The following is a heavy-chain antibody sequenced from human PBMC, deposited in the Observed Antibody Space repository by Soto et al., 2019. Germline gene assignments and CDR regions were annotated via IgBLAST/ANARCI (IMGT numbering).Heavy chain of an antibody. D-gene: IGHD5-12*01. V-gene: IGHV4-59*01. CDR1: GGSISYYY. Sequence: SETLSLTCTVSGGSISYYYWGWIRQPPGKGLEWIGSIYYSGNTHYNPSLKSRVTISVDTSMNQFSPNLDSVTAVDSAVYYCVRGGYVHAFDYWGQGALVTVSS. CDR2: IYYSGNT. CDR3: VRGGYVHAFDY. J-gene: IGHJ4*02.